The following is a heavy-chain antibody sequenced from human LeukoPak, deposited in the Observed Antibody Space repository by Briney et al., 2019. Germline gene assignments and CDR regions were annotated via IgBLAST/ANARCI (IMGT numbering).Heavy chain of an antibody. CDR1: GYTFTSHG. V-gene: IGHV1-18*01. Sequence: ASLKVSCKASGYTFTSHGITWVRQPPGQGLEWVGWINAYNGHTNYVQNLQGRATMTTDTSTSTAYMELRSLRSDDTAVYYCARGEYNYFDYWGQGTLVTVSS. D-gene: IGHD2/OR15-2a*01. J-gene: IGHJ4*02. CDR2: INAYNGHT. CDR3: ARGEYNYFDY.